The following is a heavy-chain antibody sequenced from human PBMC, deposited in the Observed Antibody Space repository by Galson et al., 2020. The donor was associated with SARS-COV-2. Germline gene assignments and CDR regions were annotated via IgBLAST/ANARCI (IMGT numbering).Heavy chain of an antibody. Sequence: TGGSLRLSCAASGFTFDDHYMHWIRQAPGKGLEWVSYISGTGSTIYYADSVKGRFTISRDNAKNSLYLQMNSLRADDTAVYHCVTDAYVSSTYYGDDDGYGMYVWGQGTTVTVS. CDR3: VTDAYVSSTYYGDDDGYGMYV. J-gene: IGHJ6*02. CDR2: ISGTGSTI. V-gene: IGHV3-11*01. CDR1: GFTFDDHY. D-gene: IGHD3-22*01.